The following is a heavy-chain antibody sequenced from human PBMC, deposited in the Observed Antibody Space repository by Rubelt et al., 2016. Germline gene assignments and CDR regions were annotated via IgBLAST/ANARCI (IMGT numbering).Heavy chain of an antibody. Sequence: IGSIYYSGSTNYNPSLKSRVTISVDTSKNQFSLKLSSVTAADTAVYYCARARPKGYCSSTSCYASYYYYGMDVWGQGTTVTVSS. D-gene: IGHD2-2*01. CDR3: ARARPKGYCSSTSCYASYYYYGMDV. V-gene: IGHV4-39*07. J-gene: IGHJ6*02. CDR2: IYYSGST.